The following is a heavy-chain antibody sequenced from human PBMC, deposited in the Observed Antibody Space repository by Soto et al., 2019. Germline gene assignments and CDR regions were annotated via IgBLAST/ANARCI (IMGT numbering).Heavy chain of an antibody. CDR2: INHSGST. J-gene: IGHJ4*02. CDR3: ARRYGASFDY. V-gene: IGHV4-34*01. CDR1: GGSFSGFY. Sequence: PSETLSLTCAVYGGSFSGFYCSWIRQPPGKGLEWIGEINHSGSTNYNPSLKSRVTISVDTSKNQFSLKLSSVTAADTAVYYCARRYGASFDYWGQGTLVTVSS. D-gene: IGHD4-17*01.